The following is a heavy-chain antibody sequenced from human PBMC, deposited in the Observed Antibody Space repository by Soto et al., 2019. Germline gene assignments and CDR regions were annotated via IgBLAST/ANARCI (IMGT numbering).Heavy chain of an antibody. J-gene: IGHJ4*02. V-gene: IGHV1-69*13. CDR1: GGTFSSYA. Sequence: ASVKVSCKASGGTFSSYAISWVRQAPGQGLEWMGGIIPIFGTANYAQKFQGRVTITADESTSTAYMELSSLRSEDTAVYYCALLGGNPPAAFDYWGQGTLVTVSS. D-gene: IGHD3-16*01. CDR2: IIPIFGTA. CDR3: ALLGGNPPAAFDY.